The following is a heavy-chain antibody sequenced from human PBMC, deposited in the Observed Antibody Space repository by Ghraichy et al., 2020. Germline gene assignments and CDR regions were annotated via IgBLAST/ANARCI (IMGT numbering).Heavy chain of an antibody. Sequence: GGSLRLSCAASGFTFSSYAMSWVRQAPGKGLEWVSAISGSGGSTYYADSVKGRFTISRDNSKNTLCLQMNSLRAEDTAVYYCAKDKRHVAVAGTDAFDIWGQGTMVTVSS. CDR2: ISGSGGST. D-gene: IGHD6-19*01. V-gene: IGHV3-23*01. J-gene: IGHJ3*02. CDR1: GFTFSSYA. CDR3: AKDKRHVAVAGTDAFDI.